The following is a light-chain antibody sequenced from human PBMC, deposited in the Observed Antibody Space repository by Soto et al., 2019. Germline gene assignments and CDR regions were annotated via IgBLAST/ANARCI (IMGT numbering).Light chain of an antibody. CDR2: AAS. J-gene: IGKJ4*01. Sequence: IQLTQTPSSLSASVGDRVTITCRASQGISSFLAWYQQKPGKAPKLLIYAASSLQSGVPSRFSGSGFGTDFTLTTTSLQPEAFATYYCHQVESYPSTFGGGTKVEMK. CDR3: HQVESYPST. V-gene: IGKV1-9*01. CDR1: QGISSF.